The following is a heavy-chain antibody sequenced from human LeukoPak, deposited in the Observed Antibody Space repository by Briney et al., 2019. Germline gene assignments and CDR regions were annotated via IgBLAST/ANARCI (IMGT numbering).Heavy chain of an antibody. D-gene: IGHD3-3*02. CDR3: ARGTLAYYFES. V-gene: IGHV4-59*02. CDR2: VYYTESA. Sequence: SETLSLTCNVSGGSVTTYYWSWIRQSPGKGLEWIGYVYYTESANYNPSLKSRATISVDTSRNQFSLQLSYVTAADTAVYYCARGTLAYYFESWGQGTLVTVSS. CDR1: GGSVTTYY. J-gene: IGHJ4*02.